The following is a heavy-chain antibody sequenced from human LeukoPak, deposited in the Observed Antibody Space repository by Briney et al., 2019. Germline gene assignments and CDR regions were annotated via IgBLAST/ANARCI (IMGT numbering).Heavy chain of an antibody. Sequence: GGSLRLACAASGFTFSSYSMNWVRQAPGKGLEWVSSISSSSSYIYYADSGKGRFTISRDNSKNTLYLQMNSLRAEDTAVYYCAKDPKPAALYYYYYMDVWGKGTTVTVSS. D-gene: IGHD2-2*01. J-gene: IGHJ6*03. CDR1: GFTFSSYS. CDR2: ISSSSSYI. V-gene: IGHV3-21*01. CDR3: AKDPKPAALYYYYYMDV.